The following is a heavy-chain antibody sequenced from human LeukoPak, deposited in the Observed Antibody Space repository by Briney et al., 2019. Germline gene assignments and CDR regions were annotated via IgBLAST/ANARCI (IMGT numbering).Heavy chain of an antibody. J-gene: IGHJ6*02. Sequence: GGSLRLSCAASGFTFSSYWMSWVRQAPGKGLEWVANIKQDGSEKYYVDSVKGRFTISRDNAKNSLYLQMNSLRGEDTAVYYCARDPHFDDSGDYGEGQKENYYYYGLDVWGQGTTVTVSS. D-gene: IGHD4-17*01. CDR2: IKQDGSEK. V-gene: IGHV3-7*01. CDR1: GFTFSSYW. CDR3: ARDPHFDDSGDYGEGQKENYYYYGLDV.